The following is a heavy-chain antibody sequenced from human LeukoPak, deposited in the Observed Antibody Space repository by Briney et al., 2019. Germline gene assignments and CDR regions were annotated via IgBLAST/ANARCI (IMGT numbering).Heavy chain of an antibody. CDR2: IIPIFGTA. CDR3: ARGHDYGGNEHNWFDP. V-gene: IGHV1-69*05. D-gene: IGHD4-23*01. CDR1: GGTLSSYA. Sequence: SVKVSCKASGGTLSSYAISWVRQAPGQGLEWMGRIIPIFGTANYAKKFQGRVTITTDESTSTAYMGVSSLRAEDTAVYYSARGHDYGGNEHNWFDPWGQGTLVTVSS. J-gene: IGHJ5*02.